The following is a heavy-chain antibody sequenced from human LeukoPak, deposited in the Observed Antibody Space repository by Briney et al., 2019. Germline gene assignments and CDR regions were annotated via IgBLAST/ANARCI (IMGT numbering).Heavy chain of an antibody. CDR1: GFTFSSYG. D-gene: IGHD2-8*01. CDR2: IRYDGSNK. V-gene: IGHV3-30*02. CDR3: AKDPIVLMVYAMAPGDY. Sequence: HPGGSLRLSCAASGFTFSSYGMHWVRQAPGKGLEWVAFIRYDGSNKYYADSVKGRFTISRDNSKNTLYLQMNSLRVEDTAVYYCAKDPIVLMVYAMAPGDYWGQGTLVTVSS. J-gene: IGHJ4*02.